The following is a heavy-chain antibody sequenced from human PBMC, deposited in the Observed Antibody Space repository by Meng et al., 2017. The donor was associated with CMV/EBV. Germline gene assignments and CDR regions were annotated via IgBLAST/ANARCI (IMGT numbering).Heavy chain of an antibody. CDR1: GGSFSGYY. CDR3: ARGVGGWFNP. V-gene: IGHV4-34*02. Sequence: HVPLPGGGLGLLNASVTLCLACSCYGGSFSGYYGSWIRKPPGKGLEWIGEINHSGSTNYNPSLKSRVTISVDSSKSQFSLKLSSVTAADTAVYYCARGVGGWFNPWGQGTLVTVSS. D-gene: IGHD1-26*01. CDR2: INHSGST. J-gene: IGHJ5*02.